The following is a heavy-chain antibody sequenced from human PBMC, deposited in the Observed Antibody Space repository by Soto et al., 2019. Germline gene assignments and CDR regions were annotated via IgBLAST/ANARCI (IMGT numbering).Heavy chain of an antibody. D-gene: IGHD2-15*01. CDR3: VKRCDAGGCPDY. CDR2: ISGSGDGT. Sequence: EVQLLESGGGLVQPGGSLRLSCAASGFAFSSYPMSWVRQAPGKGLEWVSGISGSGDGTYYADSVKGRFTISRDNSKNTLYLQMNSLRAEDTAVYYCVKRCDAGGCPDYWGQGTLLTVSS. CDR1: GFAFSSYP. J-gene: IGHJ4*02. V-gene: IGHV3-23*01.